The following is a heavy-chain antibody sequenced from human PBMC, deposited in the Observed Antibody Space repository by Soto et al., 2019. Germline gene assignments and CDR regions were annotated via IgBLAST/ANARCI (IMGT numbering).Heavy chain of an antibody. CDR2: IIPTLGIA. J-gene: IGHJ3*02. Sequence: QVQLVQSGAEVKKPGSSVKVSCKASGGTFSSYTISWVRQAPGQGLEWMGRIIPTLGIANYAQKCQGRVTITADKSTSTAYMELSSLRSEDTAVYYCASEGPPTTQAFDIWGQGRMVTVSS. D-gene: IGHD5-12*01. CDR1: GGTFSSYT. V-gene: IGHV1-69*02. CDR3: ASEGPPTTQAFDI.